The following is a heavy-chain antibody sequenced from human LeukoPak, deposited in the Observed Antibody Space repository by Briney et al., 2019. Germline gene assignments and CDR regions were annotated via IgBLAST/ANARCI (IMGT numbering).Heavy chain of an antibody. V-gene: IGHV4-59*01. CDR1: GGSISSYY. CDR3: ARGTPTTYGMDV. D-gene: IGHD2-2*01. Sequence: SETLSLTCTVSGGSISSYYWSWIRQPPGKGLERIGYIYYSGSTNYNPSLKSRVTISVDTSKNQFSLKLSSVTAADTAVYYCARGTPTTYGMDVWGQGTTVTVSS. CDR2: IYYSGST. J-gene: IGHJ6*02.